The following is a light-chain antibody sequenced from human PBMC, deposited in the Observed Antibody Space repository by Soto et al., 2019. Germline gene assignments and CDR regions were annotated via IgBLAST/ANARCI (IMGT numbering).Light chain of an antibody. CDR2: RAS. CDR3: QQYNHWPIT. CDR1: QSVDSL. Sequence: EVVMTQSPATLSVSPGETATLSCKTSQSVDSLLAWYQQKPGQAPRLVIYRASTRTTGIPARFSGSGSGTEFTLTINSLQSEDFAIYYCQQYNHWPITFGQGTRLEIK. J-gene: IGKJ5*01. V-gene: IGKV3-15*01.